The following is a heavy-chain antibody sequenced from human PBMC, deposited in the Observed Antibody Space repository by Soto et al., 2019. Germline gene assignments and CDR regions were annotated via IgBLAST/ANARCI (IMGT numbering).Heavy chain of an antibody. CDR2: VRSKAFGGTT. D-gene: IGHD2-2*02. CDR3: ARYTYTSRYSYYGMDV. J-gene: IGHJ6*02. Sequence: GGSLRLSCTTSGFTFGDYAMSWFRQAPGKGLEWVGVVRSKAFGGTTDYAASVKGRFDISRDGSKSIAYLQMNSVTTEDTAVYFCARYTYTSRYSYYGMDVWGHGTTVTVSS. CDR1: GFTFGDYA. V-gene: IGHV3-49*01.